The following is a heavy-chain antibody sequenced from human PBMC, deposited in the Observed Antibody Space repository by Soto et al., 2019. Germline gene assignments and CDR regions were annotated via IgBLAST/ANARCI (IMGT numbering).Heavy chain of an antibody. CDR1: GFTFSDYS. CDR2: ISSSSTYI. D-gene: IGHD2-15*01. J-gene: IGHJ6*02. Sequence: EVQLVESGGGLVKPGGSLRISCAASGFTFSDYSMNWVRQAPGKGLEWVSAISSSSTYIYYPDSVKGRITISRDNAKNSLYLQMNSLRAEDTAVYYCARIVGAAGYYGMDVWGQGTTVTVSS. CDR3: ARIVGAAGYYGMDV. V-gene: IGHV3-21*01.